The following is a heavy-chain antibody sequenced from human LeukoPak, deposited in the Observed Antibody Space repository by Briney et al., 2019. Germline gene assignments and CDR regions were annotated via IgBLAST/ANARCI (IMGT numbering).Heavy chain of an antibody. D-gene: IGHD3-10*01. Sequence: GGSLRLSCAASGFTFSRNVMHWVRQAPGKGLEWVALISYDGNNKFYADSVKGRSTTSRDNSRNTLYLQMNSLRGEDAAVYSCARGGIPTGPYYYFYYMDVWGKGTAVTVSS. CDR3: ARGGIPTGPYYYFYYMDV. J-gene: IGHJ6*03. CDR2: ISYDGNNK. CDR1: GFTFSRNV. V-gene: IGHV3-30*01.